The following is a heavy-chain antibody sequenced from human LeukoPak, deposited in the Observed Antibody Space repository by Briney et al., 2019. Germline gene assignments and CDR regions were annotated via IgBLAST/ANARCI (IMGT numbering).Heavy chain of an antibody. CDR3: ARDGTVTTFDY. CDR1: GFTFSRYE. CDR2: ISSSGSTI. J-gene: IGHJ4*02. V-gene: IGHV3-48*03. Sequence: GGSLRLSCAASGFTFSRYEVNWVRQAPGKGLEWVSYISSSGSTIYYADSVKGRFTISRDNAKNSLYLRMNSLRAEDTAVYYCARDGTVTTFDYWGQGTLVTVSS. D-gene: IGHD4-17*01.